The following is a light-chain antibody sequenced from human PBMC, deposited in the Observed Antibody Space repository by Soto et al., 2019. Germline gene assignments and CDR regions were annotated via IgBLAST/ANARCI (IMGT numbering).Light chain of an antibody. Sequence: DIQLTQSPSFLSASVGDRVTITCRASQGISSYLAWYQQKPGKAPKLLIYAASTLQSGVPSRSSGSGSGTQFTLKIGVLQPEDFATYYRQQLNSYPYTFGQGTKLEIK. V-gene: IGKV1-9*01. CDR3: QQLNSYPYT. CDR2: AAS. CDR1: QGISSY. J-gene: IGKJ2*01.